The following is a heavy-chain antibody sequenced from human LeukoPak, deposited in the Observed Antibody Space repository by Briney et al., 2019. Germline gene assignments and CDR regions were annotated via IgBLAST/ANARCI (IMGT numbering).Heavy chain of an antibody. J-gene: IGHJ5*02. D-gene: IGHD2-2*01. CDR3: ARDLRSSIKRYWFDP. CDR1: GDSVSSNSAA. V-gene: IGHV6-1*01. CDR2: TYYRSKWYN. Sequence: SQTLSLTCAISGDSVSSNSAAWNWIRQSPSRGLEWLGRTYYRSKWYNDYAVSVKSRITINPDTSKKQFSLQLNSVTPEETAGYNCARDLRSSIKRYWFDPWGQGTLVTVSS.